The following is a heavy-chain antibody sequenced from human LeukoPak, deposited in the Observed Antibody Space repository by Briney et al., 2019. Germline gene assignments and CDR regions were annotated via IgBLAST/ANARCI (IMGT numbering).Heavy chain of an antibody. CDR2: INHSGGT. V-gene: IGHV4-34*01. CDR3: ARGIAWWEPLGYYYYYMDV. J-gene: IGHJ6*03. CDR1: GGSFSGYY. D-gene: IGHD1-14*01. Sequence: SETLSLTCAVYGGSFSGYYWSWIRQPPGKGLEWIGEINHSGGTNYNPSLKSRVTISVDTSKNQFSLKLSSVTAADTAVYYCARGIAWWEPLGYYYYYMDVWGKGTTVTVSS.